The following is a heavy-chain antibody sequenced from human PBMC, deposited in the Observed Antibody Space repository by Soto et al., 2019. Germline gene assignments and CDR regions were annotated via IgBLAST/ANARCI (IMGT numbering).Heavy chain of an antibody. Sequence: QVQLQASGPGLVKPSQTLSLTCTVSGGSISSGGYDWSWIRQHPGKGLEWIGYIYYSGSTHYNPSLQSRVTISVDTSKNQFSLKLSSVTAADTAVYYCARALTTVTLFDPWGQGTLVTVSS. V-gene: IGHV4-31*03. J-gene: IGHJ5*02. CDR3: ARALTTVTLFDP. CDR1: GGSISSGGYD. D-gene: IGHD4-17*01. CDR2: IYYSGST.